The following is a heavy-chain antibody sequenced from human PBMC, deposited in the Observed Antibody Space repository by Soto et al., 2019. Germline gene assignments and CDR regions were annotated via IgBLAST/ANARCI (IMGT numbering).Heavy chain of an antibody. J-gene: IGHJ3*02. D-gene: IGHD1-26*01. CDR3: ARVLGSGSYLNAFDI. V-gene: IGHV1-2*04. Sequence: ASVKVSCKASGYTFTGYYMHWVRQAPGQGLEWMGWINPNSGGTNYAQKFQGWVTMTRDTSISTAYMELSRLRSDDTAVYYCARVLGSGSYLNAFDIWGQGTMVTVSS. CDR2: INPNSGGT. CDR1: GYTFTGYY.